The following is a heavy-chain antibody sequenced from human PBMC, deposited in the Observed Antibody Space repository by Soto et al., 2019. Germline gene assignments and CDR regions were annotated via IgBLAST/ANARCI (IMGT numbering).Heavy chain of an antibody. CDR3: ARDPTRGYGMDV. D-gene: IGHD6-6*01. J-gene: IGHJ6*02. CDR2: IYYSGST. V-gene: IGHV4-59*01. CDR1: GGSISSYY. Sequence: PSETLPLTCTVSGGSISSYYWSWIRQPPGKGLEWIGYIYYSGSTNYNPSLKSRVAISVDTSKNQFSLKLSSVTAADTAVYYCARDPTRGYGMDVWGQGTTVTVSS.